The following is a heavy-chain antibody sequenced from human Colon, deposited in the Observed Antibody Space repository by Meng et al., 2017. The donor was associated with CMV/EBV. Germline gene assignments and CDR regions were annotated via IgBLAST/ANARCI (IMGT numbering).Heavy chain of an antibody. CDR3: ARSITIAAAPDY. D-gene: IGHD6-13*01. Sequence: KVSCKASGYTFTDYYIHWVRQAPGQGLEWMGWINPNNGGTNYAQKFQGRITMTRDTSITTAYMELSRLRSDDAAVFYCARSITIAAAPDYWGRGTLVTVSS. V-gene: IGHV1-2*02. CDR2: INPNNGGT. CDR1: GYTFTDYY. J-gene: IGHJ4*02.